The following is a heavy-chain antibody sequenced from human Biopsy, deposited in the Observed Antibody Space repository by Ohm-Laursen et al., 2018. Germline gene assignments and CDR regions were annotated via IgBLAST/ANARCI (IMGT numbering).Heavy chain of an antibody. CDR1: GYSVTNVYY. CDR2: IYYDGIT. Sequence: SETLSLTCAVSGYSVTNVYYWGWIRQPPGKGLEWIGNIYYDGITYYNPSLKSRVAMSGDTSKNQFPLRLTSVTAADTAVYYCARVAGGYAYYYGMDVWGQGTTVMVSS. D-gene: IGHD5-12*01. J-gene: IGHJ6*02. V-gene: IGHV4-38-2*01. CDR3: ARVAGGYAYYYGMDV.